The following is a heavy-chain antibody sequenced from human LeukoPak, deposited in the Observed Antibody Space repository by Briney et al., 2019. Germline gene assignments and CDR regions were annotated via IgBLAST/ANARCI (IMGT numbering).Heavy chain of an antibody. CDR3: AKSSYYDSSGYYSTPFDY. D-gene: IGHD3-22*01. Sequence: ETLSLTCTVSVGSISSYYWSWVRQAPGKGLEWVSAISGSGGSTYYADSVKGRFTISRDNSKNTLYLQMNSLRAEDTAVYYCAKSSYYDSSGYYSTPFDYWGQGTLVTVSS. CDR1: VGSISSYY. V-gene: IGHV3-23*01. J-gene: IGHJ4*02. CDR2: ISGSGGST.